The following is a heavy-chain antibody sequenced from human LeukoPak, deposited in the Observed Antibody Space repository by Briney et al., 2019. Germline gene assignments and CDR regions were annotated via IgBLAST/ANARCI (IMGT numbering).Heavy chain of an antibody. CDR3: ARPYYYDRGVSFGAFDI. V-gene: IGHV1-2*02. D-gene: IGHD3-22*01. J-gene: IGHJ3*02. CDR2: INPNSGGT. Sequence: ASVKVSCKASGYTFTGYYMHWVRKAPGQGLEWMGWINPNSGGTNYAQKVQGRVTMTRDTSISTAYMELSRLRSDDTAVYYCARPYYYDRGVSFGAFDIWGQGTMVTVSS. CDR1: GYTFTGYY.